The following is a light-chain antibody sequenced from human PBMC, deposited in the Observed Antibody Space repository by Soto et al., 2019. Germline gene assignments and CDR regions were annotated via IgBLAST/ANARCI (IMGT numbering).Light chain of an antibody. Sequence: QSALTQPASVSGSPGQSITISCTGTSSDVGSYNLVSWYQQHPGKAPTLMIYEVSKRPSGVSSRFSGSKSGNTASLTISGFQAEDGADYYCCPYAVSGFAIFGGGTNLTFL. CDR2: EVS. CDR3: CPYAVSGFAI. V-gene: IGLV2-23*02. J-gene: IGLJ2*01. CDR1: SSDVGSYNL.